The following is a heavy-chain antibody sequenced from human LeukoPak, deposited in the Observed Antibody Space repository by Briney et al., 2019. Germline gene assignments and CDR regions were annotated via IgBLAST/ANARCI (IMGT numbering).Heavy chain of an antibody. V-gene: IGHV3-30*18. CDR3: AKERGTTTWFDY. CDR2: ISYDGTNK. J-gene: IGHJ4*02. D-gene: IGHD1-14*01. Sequence: PGRSLRLSCAASGFTFSSCGMHWVRQAPGKGLEWVAVISYDGTNKYYADSVKGRFTISRDNSKNTLYVQMNSLRTEDTAVYYCAKERGTTTWFDYWGQGTLVTVSS. CDR1: GFTFSSCG.